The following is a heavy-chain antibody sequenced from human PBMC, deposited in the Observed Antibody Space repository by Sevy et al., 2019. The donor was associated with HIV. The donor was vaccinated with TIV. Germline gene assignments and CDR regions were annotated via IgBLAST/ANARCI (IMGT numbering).Heavy chain of an antibody. D-gene: IGHD3-3*01. CDR3: AKVLHYDFWSGPRGAFDI. CDR1: GDSVSSNSAA. V-gene: IGHV6-1*01. Sequence: KQSQTLSLTCAISGDSVSSNSAAWNWIRQSPSRGLEWLGRTYYRSKWYNDYAVSVKSRITINPDTSKNQFSLQLNSVTPEDTAVYYCAKVLHYDFWSGPRGAFDIWGQGTMVTVSS. CDR2: TYYRSKWYN. J-gene: IGHJ3*02.